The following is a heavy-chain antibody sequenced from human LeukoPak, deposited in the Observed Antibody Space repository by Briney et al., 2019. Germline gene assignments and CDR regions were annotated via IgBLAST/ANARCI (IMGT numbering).Heavy chain of an antibody. J-gene: IGHJ4*02. D-gene: IGHD5-18*01. V-gene: IGHV4-59*11. Sequence: PSETLSLTCTVSGGPKTTHHWIWIRQTPGKGLEWIGYVFDSGRTKEAPSLKSRVTLSADTSKNQLSLRLSSVTAADTAVYYCTTIKRGNIFGYFDFWGQGILVTVSS. CDR3: TTIKRGNIFGYFDF. CDR2: VFDSGRT. CDR1: GGPKTTHH.